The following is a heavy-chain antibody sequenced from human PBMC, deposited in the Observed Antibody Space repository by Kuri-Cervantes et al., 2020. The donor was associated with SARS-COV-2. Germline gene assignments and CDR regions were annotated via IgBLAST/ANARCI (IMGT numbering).Heavy chain of an antibody. Sequence: SVKVSCKASGGTFNNYAISWVRQAPGQGLEWMGGIIPIFGPANYAQKFQGRVTITADESTSTAYMELSSLRSEDTAVYYCARGPLPEDIAVLPAASPFMYFDYWGQGALVTVSS. CDR3: ARGPLPEDIAVLPAASPFMYFDY. D-gene: IGHD2-2*01. V-gene: IGHV1-69*13. CDR2: IIPIFGPA. CDR1: GGTFNNYA. J-gene: IGHJ4*02.